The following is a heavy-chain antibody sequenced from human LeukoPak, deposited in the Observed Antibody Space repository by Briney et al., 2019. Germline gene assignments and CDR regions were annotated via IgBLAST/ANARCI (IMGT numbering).Heavy chain of an antibody. CDR1: GFTFSSYW. CDR3: ARVPVRYFDWLPPSAEFDY. V-gene: IGHV3-74*01. Sequence: HPGGSLRLSCAASGFTFSSYWMHWVRQAPGKGPVWVSRINSDGSSTSYADSVKGRFTISRDNAKNTRYLQMNSLRAEDTAVYYCARVPVRYFDWLPPSAEFDYWGQGTLVTVSS. J-gene: IGHJ4*02. CDR2: INSDGSST. D-gene: IGHD3-9*01.